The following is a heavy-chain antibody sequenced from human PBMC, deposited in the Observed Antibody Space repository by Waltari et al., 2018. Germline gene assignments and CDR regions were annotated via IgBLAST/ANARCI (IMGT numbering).Heavy chain of an antibody. CDR3: ARVMTTVTNDAFDI. Sequence: EVQLVESGGGLVQPGGSLRLSCAASGFTFRTYWMHWVRQAPGKGLVWVSRINSDGSTTSYADSVEGRFTISRDNAKNTVYLQMNSLRAEDTAVYYCARVMTTVTNDAFDIWGQGTMVTVSS. V-gene: IGHV3-74*01. CDR2: INSDGSTT. CDR1: GFTFRTYW. J-gene: IGHJ3*02. D-gene: IGHD4-17*01.